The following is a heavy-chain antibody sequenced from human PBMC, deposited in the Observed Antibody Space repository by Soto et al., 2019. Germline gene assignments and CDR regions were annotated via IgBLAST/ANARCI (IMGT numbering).Heavy chain of an antibody. V-gene: IGHV4-4*07. J-gene: IGHJ4*02. Sequence: SETLSLTCTVSGGSISSYYWSWIRQPAGKGLEWIGRIYTSASTNYNPSLKRLVTMSVDTSKNQFSLKVSSVAAADTAVYYCARDLRPPYGDSGFYYWGQGTLVTVSS. CDR2: IYTSAST. CDR3: ARDLRPPYGDSGFYY. D-gene: IGHD4-17*01. CDR1: GGSISSYY.